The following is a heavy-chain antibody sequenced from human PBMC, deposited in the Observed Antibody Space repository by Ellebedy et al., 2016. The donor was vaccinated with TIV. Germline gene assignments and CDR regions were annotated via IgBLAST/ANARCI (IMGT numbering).Heavy chain of an antibody. V-gene: IGHV4-30-4*01. Sequence: SETLSLXXTVSGGSISSGDYYWSWIRQPPGKGLEWIGYIYYSGSTYYNPSLRSRVTISVDTSKNQFSLRLSSVTAADTAVYYCARDDVVGAGAFDIWGQGTMVNVSS. J-gene: IGHJ3*02. CDR2: IYYSGST. CDR1: GGSISSGDYY. D-gene: IGHD1-26*01. CDR3: ARDDVVGAGAFDI.